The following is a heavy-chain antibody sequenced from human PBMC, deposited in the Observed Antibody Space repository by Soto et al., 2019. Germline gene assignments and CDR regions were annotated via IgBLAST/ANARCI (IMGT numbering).Heavy chain of an antibody. CDR2: ISRGATTT. CDR3: ATRSTDYYFY. V-gene: IGHV3-48*03. D-gene: IGHD3-9*01. Sequence: PGGSLRLSCAVSGLTFSSFEMDWVRQAAGKGPEWISYISRGATTTYYADSVRGRFTISRDDAENSVFLQMGSLRVEDTAIYFCATRSTDYYFYWGQGTLVTVSS. J-gene: IGHJ4*02. CDR1: GLTFSSFE.